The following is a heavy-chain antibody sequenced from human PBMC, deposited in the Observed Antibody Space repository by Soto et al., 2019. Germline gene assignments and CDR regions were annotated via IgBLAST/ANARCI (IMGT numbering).Heavy chain of an antibody. CDR2: IWYDGSKK. Sequence: QVQLVESGGGVVQPGRSLRLSCAASGFTFSSYGMHWVRQAPGKGLEWVAVIWYDGSKKYYADSVKGRFTISRDNSKNTLYLQMNSLRAEDTAVYYCARDRGNWNDDYYFDYWGQGTLVTVSS. D-gene: IGHD1-1*01. CDR3: ARDRGNWNDDYYFDY. V-gene: IGHV3-33*01. J-gene: IGHJ4*02. CDR1: GFTFSSYG.